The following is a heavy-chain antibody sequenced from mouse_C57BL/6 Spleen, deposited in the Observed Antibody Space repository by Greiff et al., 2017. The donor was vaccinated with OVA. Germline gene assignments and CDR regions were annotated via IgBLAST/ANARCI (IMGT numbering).Heavy chain of an antibody. V-gene: IGHV1-55*01. CDR2: IYPGSGST. CDR1: GYTFTSYW. D-gene: IGHD1-1*01. Sequence: VQLQQPGAELVKPGASVKMSCKASGYTFTSYWITWVKQRPGQGLEWIGDIYPGSGSTNYNEKFKSKATLTVDTSSSTAYMRLSSLTSEDSAVYYCARGYYGSSYEFAYWGQGTLVTVSA. J-gene: IGHJ3*01. CDR3: ARGYYGSSYEFAY.